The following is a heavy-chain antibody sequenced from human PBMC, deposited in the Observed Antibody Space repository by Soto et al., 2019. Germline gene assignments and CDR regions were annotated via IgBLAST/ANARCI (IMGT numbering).Heavy chain of an antibody. V-gene: IGHV4-59*11. D-gene: IGHD3-22*01. CDR2: IYYTGST. CDR3: ARGFYDSGGYSNPFAF. CDR1: GASIRSHY. J-gene: IGHJ4*02. Sequence: ETLSLTCSVSGASIRSHYWSWIRQTPGKGLEWIGYIYYTGSTNYNPSLKSRVTTSVDTPKNQFSRNLSSVAAADTALYYLARGFYDSGGYSNPFAFWGPGILV.